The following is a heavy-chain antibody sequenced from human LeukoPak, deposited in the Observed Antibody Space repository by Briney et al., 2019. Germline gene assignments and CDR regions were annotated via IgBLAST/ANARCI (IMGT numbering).Heavy chain of an antibody. CDR3: ASLYGSGSYYRPPYFDY. CDR1: GGSISSGGYY. CDR2: IYYSGST. D-gene: IGHD3-10*01. V-gene: IGHV4-30-4*08. Sequence: SETLSLTCTVSGGSISSGGYYWSWIRQHPGKGLEWIGYIYYSGSTNYNPSLKSRVTISVDTSKNQFSLKLSSVTAADTAVYYCASLYGSGSYYRPPYFDYWGQGTLVTVSS. J-gene: IGHJ4*02.